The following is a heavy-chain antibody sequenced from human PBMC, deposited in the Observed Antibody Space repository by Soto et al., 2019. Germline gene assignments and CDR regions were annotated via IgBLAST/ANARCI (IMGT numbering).Heavy chain of an antibody. CDR3: AHTWAPRIGEY. V-gene: IGHV2-5*02. Sequence: SGPTLVNPTQTLTLTCSFSGFSLITSGVGVGWIRQPPGKALEWLALIYWDDDKGYSTSLKSRLTITKDTSRNQAGLTMTNMEPAVTAVYYCAHTWAPRIGEYWGQGTMVSVPS. CDR1: GFSLITSGVG. CDR2: IYWDDDK. J-gene: IGHJ4*02. D-gene: IGHD1-26*01.